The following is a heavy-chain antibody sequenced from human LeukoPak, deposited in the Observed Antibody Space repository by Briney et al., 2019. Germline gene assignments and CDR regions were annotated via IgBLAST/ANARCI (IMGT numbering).Heavy chain of an antibody. V-gene: IGHV1-8*01. CDR3: AWLVRGYYYMDV. CDR2: MNPNSGNT. Sequence: ASVKVSCKASGYTFTSYDINWVRQATGQGLEWMGWMNPNSGNTGYAQKFQGRVTMTRNTSISTAYMELSSLRSEDTALYFCAWLVRGYYYMDVGGKGTGLTVSS. J-gene: IGHJ6*03. D-gene: IGHD3-10*01. CDR1: GYTFTSYD.